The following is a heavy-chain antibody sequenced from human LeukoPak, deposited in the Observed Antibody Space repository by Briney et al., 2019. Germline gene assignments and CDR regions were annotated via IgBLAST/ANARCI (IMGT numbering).Heavy chain of an antibody. CDR1: GYTFTDYH. V-gene: IGHV1-2*04. CDR3: ARDILGRSNGGSNYFGMEV. Sequence: ASVKVFCKASGYTFTDYHMHWVRQAPGQGLEWMGCIDLYTGGAHYAQKFQDWLSMTRDTSINTAYMELSSLRSDDAAVYYCARDILGRSNGGSNYFGMEVWGQGTTVTVSS. CDR2: IDLYTGGA. J-gene: IGHJ6*02. D-gene: IGHD2-15*01.